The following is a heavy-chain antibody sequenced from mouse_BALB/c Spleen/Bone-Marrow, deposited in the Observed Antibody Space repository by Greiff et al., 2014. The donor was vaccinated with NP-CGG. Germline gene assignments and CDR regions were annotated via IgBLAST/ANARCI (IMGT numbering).Heavy chain of an antibody. D-gene: IGHD1-1*01. CDR3: ASYGSSYYAMDY. V-gene: IGHV1-67*01. CDR1: GYTFTDYA. Sequence: VHLVESGPELVRPGVSVKISCKGSGYTFTDYAMHWVKQSHAKGLEWIGVISTYSGNTNYNQKFKGKATMTVDKSSSTAYMELARLTSEDSAIYYCASYGSSYYAMDYWGQGTSVTVSS. J-gene: IGHJ4*01. CDR2: ISTYSGNT.